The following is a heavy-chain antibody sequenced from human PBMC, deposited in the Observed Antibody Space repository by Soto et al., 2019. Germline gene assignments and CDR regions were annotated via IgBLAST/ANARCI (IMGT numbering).Heavy chain of an antibody. CDR2: INPSGGST. CDR1: RYTFTHYY. J-gene: IGHJ4*02. CDR3: ARPPFPGCINGVCYPCDH. V-gene: IGHV1-46*01. D-gene: IGHD2-8*01. Sequence: GASVKVSCKASRYTFTHYYIHWVRQAPGQGLEWMGMINPSGGSTDYAQKFQGRVTMTTDTSTTTVYMELSSLRSDDTAVYYCARPPFPGCINGVCYPCDHWGQGTLVTVSS.